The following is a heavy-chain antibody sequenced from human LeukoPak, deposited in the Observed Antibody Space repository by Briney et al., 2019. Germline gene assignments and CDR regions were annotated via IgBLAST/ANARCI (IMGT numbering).Heavy chain of an antibody. D-gene: IGHD3-22*01. J-gene: IGHJ3*02. Sequence: ASVKVSCKASGYTFPDYYMHWVRQAPGQGLEWMGWIRPNSGDTDYAQKFQGRVTMTRDTSISTAYMELSRLSSDDTAVYYCARVLVVSSDAFDIWGQGTMVTVSS. CDR3: ARVLVVSSDAFDI. CDR1: GYTFPDYY. V-gene: IGHV1-2*02. CDR2: IRPNSGDT.